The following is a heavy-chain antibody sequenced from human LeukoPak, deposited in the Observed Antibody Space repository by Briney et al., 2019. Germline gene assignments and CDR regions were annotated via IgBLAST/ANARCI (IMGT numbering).Heavy chain of an antibody. Sequence: GGSLRLSCAASGFTFSSYSMNWVRQAPGKGLEWVSSISSSSSYIHYADSVKGRFTISRDNSKNTLYLQMNSLRAEDTAVYYCARDRYYYGSGSYYQVRFDYWGQGTLVTVSS. CDR1: GFTFSSYS. J-gene: IGHJ4*02. CDR2: ISSSSSYI. CDR3: ARDRYYYGSGSYYQVRFDY. D-gene: IGHD3-10*01. V-gene: IGHV3-21*01.